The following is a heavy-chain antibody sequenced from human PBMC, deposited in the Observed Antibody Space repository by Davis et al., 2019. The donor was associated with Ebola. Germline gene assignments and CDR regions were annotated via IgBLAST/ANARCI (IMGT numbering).Heavy chain of an antibody. CDR1: GGSISSSSYY. CDR3: ARFDYGSGSYYRWFDP. D-gene: IGHD3-10*01. V-gene: IGHV4-39*01. CDR2: IYYSGST. J-gene: IGHJ5*02. Sequence: PSETLSLTCTVSGGSISSSSYYWGWIRQPPGKGLEWIGSIYYSGSTYYNPSLKSRVTISVDTSKNQFSLKLSSVTAADTAVYYCARFDYGSGSYYRWFDPWGQGTLVTVSS.